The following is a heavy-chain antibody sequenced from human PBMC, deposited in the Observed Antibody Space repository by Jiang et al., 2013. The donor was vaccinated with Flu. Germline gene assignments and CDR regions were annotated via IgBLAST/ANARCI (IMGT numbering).Heavy chain of an antibody. CDR2: IYYSGST. V-gene: IGHV4-39*07. J-gene: IGHJ4*02. CDR3: ARGRGYYDILTGYYPRPYYFDY. CDR1: GGSISSSSYY. D-gene: IGHD3-9*01. Sequence: GLVKPSETLSLTCTVSGGSISSSSYYWGWIRQPPGKGLEWIGSIYYSGSTYYNPSLKSRVTISVDTSKNQFSLKLSSVTAADTAVYYCARGRGYYDILTGYYPRPYYFDYWGQGTLVTVSS.